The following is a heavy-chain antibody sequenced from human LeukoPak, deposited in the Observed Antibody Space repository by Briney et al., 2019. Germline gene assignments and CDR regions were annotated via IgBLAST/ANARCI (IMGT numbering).Heavy chain of an antibody. J-gene: IGHJ6*02. Sequence: GGSLRLSCAASGFTFSSYSMNWVRQSPGKGLEWVSSISSSSSYIYYADSVKGLFTISRDNAKNSLYLQMNSLRAEDTAVYYCARAGAMVRGVIIHYYYYYGMDVWGQGTTVTVSS. CDR2: ISSSSSYI. CDR1: GFTFSSYS. D-gene: IGHD3-10*01. CDR3: ARAGAMVRGVIIHYYYYYGMDV. V-gene: IGHV3-21*01.